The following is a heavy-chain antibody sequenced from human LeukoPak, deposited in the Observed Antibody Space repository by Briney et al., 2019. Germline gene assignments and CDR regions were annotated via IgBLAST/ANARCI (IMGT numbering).Heavy chain of an antibody. V-gene: IGHV4-59*01. CDR3: ARVIHNYYYYYMDV. CDR1: GGSFSGYY. CDR2: IYYSGST. Sequence: PSETLSLTCAVYGGSFSGYYWSWIRQPPGKGLEWIGYIYYSGSTNYNPSLKSRVTISVDTSKNQFSLKLSSVTAADTAVYYCARVIHNYYYYYMDVWGKGTTVTVSS. J-gene: IGHJ6*03.